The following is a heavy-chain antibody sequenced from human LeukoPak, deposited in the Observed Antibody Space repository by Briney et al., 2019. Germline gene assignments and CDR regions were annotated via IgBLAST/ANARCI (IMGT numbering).Heavy chain of an antibody. D-gene: IGHD3-16*02. CDR1: GFTVSSNY. V-gene: IGHV3-48*01. CDR3: ARVVIEQANWFDP. J-gene: IGHJ5*02. Sequence: PGGSLRLSCAASGFTVSSNYMSWVRQAPGKGLEWVSYISSSSSTIYYADSVKGRFTISRDNAKNSLYLQMNSLRAEDTAVYYCARVVIEQANWFDPWGQGTLVTVSS. CDR2: ISSSSSTI.